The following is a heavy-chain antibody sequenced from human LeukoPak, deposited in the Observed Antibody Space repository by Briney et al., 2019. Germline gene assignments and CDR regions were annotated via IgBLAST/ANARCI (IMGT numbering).Heavy chain of an antibody. CDR2: IYTSGST. V-gene: IGHV4-4*07. J-gene: IGHJ4*02. CDR1: GGSISSYY. D-gene: IGHD3-10*01. CDR3: ARDTYYYGSGSPYPFDY. Sequence: SETLSLTCTVSGGSISSYYWSWIRQPAGKGLEWIGRIYTSGSTNYNPSLKSRVTMSVDTSKNQFSLKLSSVTAADTAVYYCARDTYYYGSGSPYPFDYWGQGTLVTVSS.